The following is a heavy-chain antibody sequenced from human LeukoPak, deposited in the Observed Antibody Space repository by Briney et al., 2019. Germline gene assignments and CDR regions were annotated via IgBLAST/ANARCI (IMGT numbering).Heavy chain of an antibody. D-gene: IGHD1-20*01. J-gene: IGHJ4*02. V-gene: IGHV3-33*01. CDR2: TWYDGSNK. Sequence: GGSMSLSCVASGFTFSSYAMHWVRQAPGKGLEWVAVTWYDGSNKYYADSVKGRFTISRDNYNNTLYLQMNSLRAEDTAVYYCARGGGITGTPDYDYWGQGTLVTVSS. CDR3: ARGGGITGTPDYDY. CDR1: GFTFSSYA.